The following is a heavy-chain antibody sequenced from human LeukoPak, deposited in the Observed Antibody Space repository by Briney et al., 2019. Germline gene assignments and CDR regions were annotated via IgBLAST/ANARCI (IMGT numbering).Heavy chain of an antibody. Sequence: GASEKVSCKASGYTFTGYYMHWVRQATGQGLEWMVWINPNSGGTNYAQKLQGRVTMTRDTSISTAYMELSRLRSDDTAVYYCASSYCSGGSGYWFDPWGQGTLVTVSS. D-gene: IGHD2-15*01. CDR3: ASSYCSGGSGYWFDP. V-gene: IGHV1-2*02. CDR2: INPNSGGT. CDR1: GYTFTGYY. J-gene: IGHJ5*02.